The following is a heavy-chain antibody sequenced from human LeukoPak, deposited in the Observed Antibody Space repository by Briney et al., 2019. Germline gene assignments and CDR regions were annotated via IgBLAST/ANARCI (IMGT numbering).Heavy chain of an antibody. V-gene: IGHV3-7*05. J-gene: IGHJ4*02. CDR3: ATEYKGY. CDR2: IKQDGSEE. Sequence: GGSLRLSCVGSEFTFSTYWMSWVRQAQGKGLEWLANIKQDGSEEYYVDSVKGRFTISRDNAKNSLYLQINSLRADDTAIYYCATEYKGYWGQGTLVTVSS. D-gene: IGHD2-15*01. CDR1: EFTFSTYW.